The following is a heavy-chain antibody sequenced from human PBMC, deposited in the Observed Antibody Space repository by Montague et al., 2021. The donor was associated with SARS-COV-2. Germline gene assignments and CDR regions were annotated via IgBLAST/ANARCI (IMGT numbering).Heavy chain of an antibody. D-gene: IGHD3-9*01. CDR3: VRHPHYDGLNGPPDF. Sequence: SETLSLTCTVSGVSVTDYHWSWIRQPPGKGLEWVGDVLYNKGTNFNPSLKSRVANSVDTSKNQFSLRLTSVTAADTALYYCVRHPHYDGLNGPPDFWDQGTLVTVSS. CDR1: GVSVTDYH. J-gene: IGHJ4*02. V-gene: IGHV4-59*08. CDR2: VLYNKGT.